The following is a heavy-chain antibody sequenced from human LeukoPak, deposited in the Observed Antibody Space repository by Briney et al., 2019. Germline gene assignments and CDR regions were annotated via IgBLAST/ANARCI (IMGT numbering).Heavy chain of an antibody. V-gene: IGHV4-30-2*01. J-gene: IGHJ4*02. Sequence: PSETLSLTCAVSGGSISSGGYSWSWIRQPPGKGLEWIGYIYHSGSTYYNPSLKSRVTISVDRSKNQFSLKLSSVTAADTAVYYCARGGRDYGASGAPYGSYYFDYWGQGTLVTVSS. CDR2: IYHSGST. CDR3: ARGGRDYGASGAPYGSYYFDY. CDR1: GGSISSGGYS. D-gene: IGHD4-17*01.